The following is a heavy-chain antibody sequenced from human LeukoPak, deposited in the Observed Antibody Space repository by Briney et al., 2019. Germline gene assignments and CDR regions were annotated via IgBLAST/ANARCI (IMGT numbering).Heavy chain of an antibody. CDR1: GGSISSSSYY. J-gene: IGHJ3*02. D-gene: IGHD2-21*02. Sequence: KTSETLSLTCTVSGGSISSSSYYWGWIRQPPGKGLEWIGSIYYSGSTYYNPSLKSRVTISVDTSKNQFSLKLSSVTAADTAVYYCARVLEDSAYCGGDCPDAFDIWGQGTMVTVSS. V-gene: IGHV4-39*07. CDR3: ARVLEDSAYCGGDCPDAFDI. CDR2: IYYSGST.